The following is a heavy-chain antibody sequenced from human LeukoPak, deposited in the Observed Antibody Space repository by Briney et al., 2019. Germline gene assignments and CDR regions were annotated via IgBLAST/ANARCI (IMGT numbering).Heavy chain of an antibody. CDR2: IHPSTGNP. Sequence: GASVTVSCKASGYTFTGYSINWVRQAPGQGLEWVGWIHPSTGNPTYAQDFTGRFVFFLDTSVSTTYLQISSLKAEDTAVYYCARAYQRLGQLSLPDYWGQGTLVTVSS. CDR1: GYTFTGYS. CDR3: ARAYQRLGQLSLPDY. J-gene: IGHJ4*02. D-gene: IGHD3-16*02. V-gene: IGHV7-4-1*02.